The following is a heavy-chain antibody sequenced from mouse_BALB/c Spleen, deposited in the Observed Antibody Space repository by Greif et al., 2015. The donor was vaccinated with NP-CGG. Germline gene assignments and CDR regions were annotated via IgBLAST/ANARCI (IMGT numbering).Heavy chain of an antibody. V-gene: IGHV14-3*02. J-gene: IGHJ4*01. D-gene: IGHD1-2*01. CDR3: ATHYYGYVNAMDY. CDR2: IDPANGNT. CDR1: GFNIKDTY. Sequence: VQLQQPGAELVKPGASVKLSCTASGFNIKDTYMHWVKQRPEQGLEWIGRIDPANGNTKYDPKFQGKATITADTSSNTAYLQLSSLTSEDTAVYYCATHYYGYVNAMDYWGQGTSVTVSS.